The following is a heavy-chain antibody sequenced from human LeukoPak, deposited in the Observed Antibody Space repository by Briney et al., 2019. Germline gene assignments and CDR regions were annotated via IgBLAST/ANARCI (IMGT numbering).Heavy chain of an antibody. J-gene: IGHJ4*02. V-gene: IGHV4-30-2*01. CDR1: GGSISSGGYS. CDR3: ARLDSGSYSIDY. Sequence: PSQTLSLTCAVSGGSISSGGYSWTWIRQPPGKGLEWIGYIYHTGSTYFNPSLKSRVTFSVDGSKNQFSLRLTSVTAADTAVYYCARLDSGSYSIDYWGQGTLVTVSS. D-gene: IGHD3-10*01. CDR2: IYHTGST.